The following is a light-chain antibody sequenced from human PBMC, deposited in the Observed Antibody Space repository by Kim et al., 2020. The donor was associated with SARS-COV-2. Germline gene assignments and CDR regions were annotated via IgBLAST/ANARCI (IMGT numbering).Light chain of an antibody. CDR2: QDS. Sequence: SGPPGQTASITCSGVRLGDKFACWYQQKPGQSPVLLIYQDSKRPSGIPERFSGSNSGNTATLTISGTQPMDEADYYCQAWDRSTAVFGGGTQLTFL. CDR1: RLGDKF. V-gene: IGLV3-1*01. J-gene: IGLJ3*02. CDR3: QAWDRSTAV.